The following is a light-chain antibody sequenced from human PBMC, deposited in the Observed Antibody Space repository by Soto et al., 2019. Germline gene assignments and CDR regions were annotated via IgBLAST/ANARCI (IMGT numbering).Light chain of an antibody. CDR3: SSYRSSSTRV. J-gene: IGLJ1*01. CDR1: SSDVGSYNR. V-gene: IGLV2-18*02. Sequence: QSVLTQPPSVSGSPGQSVTISCTGTSSDVGSYNRVSWYQQPPGTAPKLMIYEVSNRPSGVPDRFSGSKSGNTASLTISGLQAEDEADYYCSSYRSSSTRVFGTGTKVTVL. CDR2: EVS.